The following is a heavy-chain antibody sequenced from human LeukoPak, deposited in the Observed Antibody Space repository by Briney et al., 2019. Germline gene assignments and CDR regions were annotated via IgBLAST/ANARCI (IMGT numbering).Heavy chain of an antibody. J-gene: IGHJ2*01. CDR2: ISGDGGAT. Sequence: PGGSLRLSCAASGFTFSSYAMNWVRQAPGKGLEWVSTISGDGGATHYADSVRGRFTISRANSKNTLFMQMNSLRAEDTAVYYCASLTGLYPWGRGTLVRVSS. V-gene: IGHV3-23*01. D-gene: IGHD7-27*01. CDR1: GFTFSSYA. CDR3: ASLTGLYP.